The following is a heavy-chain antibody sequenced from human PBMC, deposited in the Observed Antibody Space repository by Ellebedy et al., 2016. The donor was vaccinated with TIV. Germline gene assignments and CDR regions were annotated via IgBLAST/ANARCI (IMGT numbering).Heavy chain of an antibody. CDR2: TNPNSGGT. D-gene: IGHD1-14*01. CDR1: GGTLTSYA. Sequence: AASVKVSCKASGGTLTSYAITWARQAPGQGLEWMGWTNPNSGGTNYAQKFQGRVTMTRDTSIRTAYMELSRLRSDDTAVYYCARDRNWYFDYWGQGTLVTVSS. J-gene: IGHJ4*02. CDR3: ARDRNWYFDY. V-gene: IGHV1-2*02.